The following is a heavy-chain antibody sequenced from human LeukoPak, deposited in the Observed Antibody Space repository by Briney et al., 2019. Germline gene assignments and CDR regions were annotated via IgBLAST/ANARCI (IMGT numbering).Heavy chain of an antibody. CDR2: IYHSGST. J-gene: IGHJ3*02. V-gene: IGHV4-4*02. Sequence: SETLSLTCTVSGGSISSSNWWSWVRQPPGKGLEWIGEIYHSGSTNYNPSLKSRVTILVDKSKNQFSLKLSSVTAADTAVYYCARDKREPRYAFDIWGQGTMVTVSS. CDR3: ARDKREPRYAFDI. CDR1: GGSISSSNW. D-gene: IGHD1-26*01.